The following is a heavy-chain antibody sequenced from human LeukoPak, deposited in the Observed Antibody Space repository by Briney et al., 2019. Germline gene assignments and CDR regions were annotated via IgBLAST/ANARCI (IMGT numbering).Heavy chain of an antibody. V-gene: IGHV4-34*01. CDR2: INHSGST. CDR3: ARNVNYSFDP. J-gene: IGHJ5*02. D-gene: IGHD1-7*01. CDR1: GGSFSGYY. Sequence: SETLSLTCAVYGGSFSGYYWSWIRQPPGKGLEWIGEINHSGSTNYNPSLKSRVTISVDTSKNHFSLQLNSVTPEDTAVYYCARNVNYSFDPWGQGTLVTVSS.